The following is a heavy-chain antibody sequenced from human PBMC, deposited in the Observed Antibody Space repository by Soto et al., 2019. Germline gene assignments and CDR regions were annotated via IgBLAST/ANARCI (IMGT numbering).Heavy chain of an antibody. V-gene: IGHV3-23*01. CDR3: AKADGGELDNLAGYWVRGSHLVPNAFDY. D-gene: IGHD3-9*01. CDR1: GFTFSSYA. CDR2: ISGSGGST. J-gene: IGHJ4*02. Sequence: EVQLLESGGGLVQPGGSLRLSCAASGFTFSSYAMSWVRQAPGKGLEWVAAISGSGGSTYYADSVKGRFTISRDNSKNTLYLQMKSLRAEDKAVYYCAKADGGELDNLAGYWVRGSHLVPNAFDYWGQGTLVTVSS.